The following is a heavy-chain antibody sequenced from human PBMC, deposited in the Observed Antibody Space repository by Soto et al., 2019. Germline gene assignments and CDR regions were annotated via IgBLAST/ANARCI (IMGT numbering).Heavy chain of an antibody. J-gene: IGHJ3*02. CDR1: GFTVSSNY. CDR3: ARLLPDTFDI. CDR2: IYSGGST. D-gene: IGHD2-15*01. Sequence: EVQLVESGGGLVQPGGSLRLSCAASGFTVSSNYMSWVRQAPGKGLEWVSVIYSGGSTYYADSVKGRFTISRDNSKNTLYLQMNSLRAQGTAVYYCARLLPDTFDIWGQGKMVTVSS. V-gene: IGHV3-66*04.